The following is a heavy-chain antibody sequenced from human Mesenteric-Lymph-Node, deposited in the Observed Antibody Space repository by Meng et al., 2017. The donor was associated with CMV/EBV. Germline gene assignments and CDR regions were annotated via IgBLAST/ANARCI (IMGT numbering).Heavy chain of an antibody. CDR1: RPSTSSGYY. V-gene: IGHV4-38-2*02. J-gene: IGHJ5*01. D-gene: IGHD3-3*01. CDR3: ARVVGVIFGVVISSKWFDS. CDR2: IYHSGNT. Sequence: SETLSLTCTVSRPSTSSGYYWAWIRQPPGKGLEWIGSIYHSGNTYHNPSLKSRVTISVDTSKNQSSLKLSSVTAADTAVYYCARVVGVIFGVVISSKWFDSWGQGTLVTVSS.